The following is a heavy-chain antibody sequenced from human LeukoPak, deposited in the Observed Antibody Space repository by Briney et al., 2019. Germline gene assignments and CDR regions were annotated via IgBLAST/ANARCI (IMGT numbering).Heavy chain of an antibody. CDR1: GFTFSSYA. CDR2: ISGSGGST. J-gene: IGHJ4*02. D-gene: IGHD6-13*01. V-gene: IGHV3-23*01. CDR3: AGGNSWPGLSY. Sequence: GVSLRLSCAASGFTFSSYAMSWVRQAPGKGLEWVSAISGSGGSTYNADSVKGRFTISRDKSKNTLYLQMNTLRAEDTAVYFCAGGNSWPGLSYWGQGTLLTVSS.